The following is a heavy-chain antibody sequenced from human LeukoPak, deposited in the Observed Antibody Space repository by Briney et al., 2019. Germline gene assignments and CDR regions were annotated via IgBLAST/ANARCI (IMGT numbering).Heavy chain of an antibody. J-gene: IGHJ4*02. CDR2: INAGNGNT. CDR1: GYTFTSYA. V-gene: IGHV1-3*01. Sequence: ASVKVSCKASGYTFTSYAMHWVRQAPGQRLEWMGWINAGNGNTKYSQEFQGRVTITRDTSASTAYMELSSLRSDDTAVYYCARGRDGGWYVYFDYWGQGTLVTVSS. CDR3: ARGRDGGWYVYFDY. D-gene: IGHD6-19*01.